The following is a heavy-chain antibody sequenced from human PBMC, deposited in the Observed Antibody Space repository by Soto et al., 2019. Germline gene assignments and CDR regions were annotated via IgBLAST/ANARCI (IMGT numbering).Heavy chain of an antibody. CDR3: AKVGVAARPRTVFVPDPVWFDP. V-gene: IGHV3-30*18. CDR2: ISYDGSNK. D-gene: IGHD6-6*01. CDR1: GFTFSSYG. Sequence: QVQLVESGGGVVQPGRSLRLSCAASGFTFSSYGMHWVRQAPGKGLEWVAVISYDGSNKYYADSVKGRFTISRDNSKNTLYLQMNSLRAEDTAVYYCAKVGVAARPRTVFVPDPVWFDPWGQGTLVTVSS. J-gene: IGHJ5*02.